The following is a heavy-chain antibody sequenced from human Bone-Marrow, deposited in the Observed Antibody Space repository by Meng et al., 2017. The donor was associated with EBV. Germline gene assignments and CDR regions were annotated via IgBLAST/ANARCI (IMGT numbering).Heavy chain of an antibody. D-gene: IGHD3-22*01. J-gene: IGHJ5*02. V-gene: IGHV4-61*01. CDR1: GGSVSSGSYY. Sequence: QGRRQESGPGLVKPSETLSLTCIVSGGSVSSGSYYWSWIRQPPGKGLEWIGYIYYSGSTNYNPSLKSRVTISVDTSKNQFSLKLSSVTAADTAVYYCAREEDYYDSSGYPSWGQGTLVTVSS. CDR2: IYYSGST. CDR3: AREEDYYDSSGYPS.